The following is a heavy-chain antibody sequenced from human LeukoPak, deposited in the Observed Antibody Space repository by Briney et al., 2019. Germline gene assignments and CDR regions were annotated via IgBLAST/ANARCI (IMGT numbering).Heavy chain of an antibody. Sequence: SQTLSLTCAISGDSVSSNSAAWYWIRQSPSRGLEWLGRTYYRSKWYNEYAVSVKGRISINPDTSKNRFSLQLNSVTAADTAVYYCARDPIAAAGSLHYYYYMDVWGKGTTVTVSS. CDR2: TYYRSKWYN. CDR3: ARDPIAAAGSLHYYYYMDV. CDR1: GDSVSSNSAA. D-gene: IGHD6-13*01. J-gene: IGHJ6*03. V-gene: IGHV6-1*01.